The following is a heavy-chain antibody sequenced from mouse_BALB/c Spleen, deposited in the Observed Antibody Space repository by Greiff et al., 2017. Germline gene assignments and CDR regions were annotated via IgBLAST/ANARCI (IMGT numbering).Heavy chain of an antibody. CDR3: ARAYYGSSPYYYAMDY. J-gene: IGHJ4*01. CDR1: GFTFSSYA. Sequence: EVQRVESGGGLVKPGGSLKLSCAASGFTFSSYAMSWVRQTPEKRLEWVASISSGGSTYYPDSVKGRFTISRDNARNILYLQMSSLRSEDTAMYYCARAYYGSSPYYYAMDYWGQGTSVTVSS. D-gene: IGHD1-1*01. V-gene: IGHV5-6-5*01. CDR2: ISSGGST.